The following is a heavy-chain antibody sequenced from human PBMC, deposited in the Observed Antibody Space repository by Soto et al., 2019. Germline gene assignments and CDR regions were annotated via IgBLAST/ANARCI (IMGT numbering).Heavy chain of an antibody. J-gene: IGHJ6*02. CDR3: ARALETGQTSMARGGDGMDV. CDR1: GYTFTGYY. D-gene: IGHD3-10*01. Sequence: ASVKVSCKASGYTFTGYYMHWVRQAPGQGLEWMGWINPNSGGTNYAQKFQGWVTMTRDTSISTAYMELSRLRSDDTAVYYCARALETGQTSMARGGDGMDVWGQGTTVTV. V-gene: IGHV1-2*04. CDR2: INPNSGGT.